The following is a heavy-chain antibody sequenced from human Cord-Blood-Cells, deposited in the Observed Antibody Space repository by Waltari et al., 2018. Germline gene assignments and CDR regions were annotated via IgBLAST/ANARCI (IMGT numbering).Heavy chain of an antibody. CDR1: GGSFSGSY. Sequence: QVQLQQWGAGLLKPSETLSLTCPVYGGSFSGSYWSWIRQPPGKGLEWIWEINHSGSTNYNPSLKSRVTISVDTSKNQFSLKLSSVTAADTAVYYCARLNSSYWFDPWGQGTLVTVSS. D-gene: IGHD6-13*01. V-gene: IGHV4-34*01. CDR3: ARLNSSYWFDP. CDR2: INHSGST. J-gene: IGHJ5*02.